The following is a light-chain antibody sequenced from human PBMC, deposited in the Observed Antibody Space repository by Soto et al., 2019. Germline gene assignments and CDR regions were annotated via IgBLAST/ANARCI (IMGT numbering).Light chain of an antibody. J-gene: IGKJ1*01. CDR3: QQYGSSPET. CDR2: DAS. Sequence: EMVLTQAPATLSLSPGERATLSCRASHSVSSYLAWYQQKPGQAPSLLIYDASNRATGIPARFSGSGSGTDFTLTTSSLEPEDFAVYYCQQYGSSPETFGQGTQVDIK. CDR1: HSVSSY. V-gene: IGKV3-11*01.